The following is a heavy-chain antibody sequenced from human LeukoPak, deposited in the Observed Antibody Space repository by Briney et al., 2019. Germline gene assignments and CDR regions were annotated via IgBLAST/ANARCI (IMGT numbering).Heavy chain of an antibody. D-gene: IGHD6-13*01. J-gene: IGHJ4*02. CDR3: ARAGIAAAGYSGFDY. V-gene: IGHV4-39*07. CDR2: IYYSGST. Sequence: SETLSLTCTVSGGSISSSSYYWGWIRQPPGKGLEWIGSIYYSGSTYYNPSLKSRVTISVDTSKNQFSLKLSSVTAADTAVYYCARAGIAAAGYSGFDYWGQGTLVTVSS. CDR1: GGSISSSSYY.